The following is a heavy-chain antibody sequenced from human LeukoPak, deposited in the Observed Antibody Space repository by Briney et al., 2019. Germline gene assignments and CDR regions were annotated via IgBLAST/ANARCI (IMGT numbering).Heavy chain of an antibody. Sequence: PGGSLRLSCAASGLTFSGYEMNWVRQAPGKGLEWVSYISSSGSTIYYADSVKGRFTISRDNAKNSLYLQMNSLRAEDMALYYCAKDMRGYSGYGFDYWGQGTLVTVSS. CDR3: AKDMRGYSGYGFDY. CDR2: ISSSGSTI. CDR1: GLTFSGYE. D-gene: IGHD5-12*01. V-gene: IGHV3-48*03. J-gene: IGHJ4*02.